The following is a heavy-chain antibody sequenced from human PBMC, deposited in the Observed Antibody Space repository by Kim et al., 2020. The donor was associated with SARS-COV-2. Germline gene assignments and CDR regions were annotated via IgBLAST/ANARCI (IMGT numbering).Heavy chain of an antibody. CDR2: ISSSSSTI. Sequence: GGSLRLSCAASGFTFSSYSMNWVRQAPGKGLEWVSYISSSSSTIYYADSVKGRFTLSRDNAKNSLYLQMNSLRDEDTAVYYCARDSVRHILTGTYYYYGMDVWGQGTTVTVSS. CDR1: GFTFSSYS. D-gene: IGHD3-9*01. J-gene: IGHJ6*02. V-gene: IGHV3-48*02. CDR3: ARDSVRHILTGTYYYYGMDV.